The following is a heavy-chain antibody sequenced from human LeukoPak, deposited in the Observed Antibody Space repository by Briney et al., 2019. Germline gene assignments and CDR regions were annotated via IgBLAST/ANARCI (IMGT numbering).Heavy chain of an antibody. J-gene: IGHJ6*03. CDR1: GFTFSSYN. Sequence: GGSLRLSCAASGFTFSSYNMNWVRQTPGQGLEWVSSITSGRSHIYYADSVKGRFTISRDNAKSSLYLQMNSLRAEDTAVYYCARGRRVLRYFDWFPAYMDVWGKGTTVTVSS. CDR2: ITSGRSHI. V-gene: IGHV3-21*01. D-gene: IGHD3-9*01. CDR3: ARGRRVLRYFDWFPAYMDV.